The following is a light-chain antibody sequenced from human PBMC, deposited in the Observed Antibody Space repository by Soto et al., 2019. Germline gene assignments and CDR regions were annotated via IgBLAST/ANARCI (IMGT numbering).Light chain of an antibody. CDR1: SSDVGSYNR. CDR3: SSYTSSGTWV. Sequence: QSALTQPPSVSGSPGQSVTISCTGTSSDVGSYNRVSWYQQPPGTAPKLMICQVSNRPSGVPDRFSGSKSGNTASLTISGLQAEDAADYYCSSYTSSGTWVFGGGTKRTVL. V-gene: IGLV2-18*02. J-gene: IGLJ3*02. CDR2: QVS.